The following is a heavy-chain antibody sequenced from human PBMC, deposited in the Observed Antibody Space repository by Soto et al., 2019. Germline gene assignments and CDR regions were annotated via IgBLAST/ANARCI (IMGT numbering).Heavy chain of an antibody. CDR2: IYPGDPDT. Sequence: PGESLKISCKGPGYSFTSYWIGWVRQMPGEGLEWMGIIYPGDPDTRYSPSFQGQVTISADKSISTAYLQWSSLKASDTAMYYCARLEYSSSSQDYYYGMDVWGQGTTVTVSS. D-gene: IGHD6-6*01. CDR1: GYSFTSYW. J-gene: IGHJ6*02. V-gene: IGHV5-51*01. CDR3: ARLEYSSSSQDYYYGMDV.